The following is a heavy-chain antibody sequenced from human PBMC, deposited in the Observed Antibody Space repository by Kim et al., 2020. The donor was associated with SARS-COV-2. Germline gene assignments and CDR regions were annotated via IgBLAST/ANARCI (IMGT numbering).Heavy chain of an antibody. CDR3: ATAFYGDSRQRLRFDY. J-gene: IGHJ4*02. CDR2: IYYSGST. V-gene: IGHV4-31*03. D-gene: IGHD4-17*01. Sequence: SETLSLTCTVSGGSISSGGYYWSWIRQHPGKGLEWIGYIYYSGSTYYNPSLKSRVTISVDTSKNQFSLKLSSVTAADTAVYYCATAFYGDSRQRLRFDYWGQGTLVTVSS. CDR1: GGSISSGGYY.